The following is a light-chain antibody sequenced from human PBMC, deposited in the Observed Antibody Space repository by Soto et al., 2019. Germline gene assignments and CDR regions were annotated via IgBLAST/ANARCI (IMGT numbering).Light chain of an antibody. Sequence: QSALTQPASVSGSPGQSITISCTGTSSDVGGYNFVSWYQQHPGKAPKLMIYEVSTRPSGVSNRFSGSKSGNTASLTISALQAEDEADYYCSSYRSSSSYVFGTGTKVTVL. V-gene: IGLV2-14*01. CDR2: EVS. CDR1: SSDVGGYNF. J-gene: IGLJ1*01. CDR3: SSYRSSSSYV.